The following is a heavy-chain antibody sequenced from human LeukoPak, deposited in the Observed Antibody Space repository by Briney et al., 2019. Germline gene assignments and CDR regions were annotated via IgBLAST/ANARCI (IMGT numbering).Heavy chain of an antibody. CDR3: ARSSYQPLLYEGGIDY. Sequence: ASVKVSCKASGYTFTGYYMHWVRQAPGQGLEWMGWINPNSGGTNYAQKLQGRVTMTTDTSTSTAYMELRSLRSDDTAVYYCARSSYQPLLYEGGIDYWGQGTLVTVSS. CDR2: INPNSGGT. V-gene: IGHV1-2*02. D-gene: IGHD2-2*02. J-gene: IGHJ4*02. CDR1: GYTFTGYY.